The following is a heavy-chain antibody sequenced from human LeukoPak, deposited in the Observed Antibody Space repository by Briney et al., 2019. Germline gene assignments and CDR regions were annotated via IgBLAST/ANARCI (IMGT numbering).Heavy chain of an antibody. CDR1: GGSISSYY. CDR2: TYYSGTT. Sequence: SETLSLTCTVSGGSISSYYWSWIRQPPGKGLEWIGYTYYSGTTNYNPSLKSRVTISVDTSKNQFSLKLSSVTAADTAVYYCARGESPRDWFDPWGQGTLVTVSS. CDR3: ARGESPRDWFDP. V-gene: IGHV4-59*01. J-gene: IGHJ5*02.